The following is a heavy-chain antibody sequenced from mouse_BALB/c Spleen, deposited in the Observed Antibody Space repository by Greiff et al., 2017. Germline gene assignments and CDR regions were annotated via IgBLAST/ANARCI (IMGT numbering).Heavy chain of an antibody. J-gene: IGHJ2*01. CDR1: GFTFSSYA. CDR3: ARGKDPSFDY. CDR2: ISSGGST. V-gene: IGHV5-6-5*01. Sequence: EVQVVESGGGLVKPGGSLKLSCAASGFTFSSYAMSWVRQTPEKRLEWVASISSGGSTYYPDSVKGRFTISRDNARNILYLQMSSLRSEDTAMYYCARGKDPSFDYWGQGTTLTVSS.